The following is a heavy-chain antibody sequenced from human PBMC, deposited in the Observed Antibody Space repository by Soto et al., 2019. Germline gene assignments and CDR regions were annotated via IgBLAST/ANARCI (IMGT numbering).Heavy chain of an antibody. CDR2: IKGDGSQT. V-gene: IGHV3-7*01. J-gene: IGHJ4*02. CDR1: GFPFRTSW. Sequence: PGGSLRLSRAASGFPFRTSWLDGVRQAPGKGLEWVANIKGDGSQTSYVDSVKGRFTVSRDNAENALFLQMTSLRVEDTAVYYCSWSLNYWGQGVLVTVSS. D-gene: IGHD1-26*01. CDR3: SWSLNY.